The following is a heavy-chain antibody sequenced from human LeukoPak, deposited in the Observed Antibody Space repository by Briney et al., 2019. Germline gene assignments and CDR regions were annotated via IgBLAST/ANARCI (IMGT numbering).Heavy chain of an antibody. Sequence: SETLSLTCTVSGGSISSYHWSWIRQPPGKGLEWIGYIYYSGSTYYNPSLKSRVTISVDTSKNQFSLKLSSVTAADTAVYYCARHERICSSTSCYRRPNWFDPWGQGTLVTVSS. J-gene: IGHJ5*02. CDR1: GGSISSYH. D-gene: IGHD2-2*02. V-gene: IGHV4-59*08. CDR2: IYYSGST. CDR3: ARHERICSSTSCYRRPNWFDP.